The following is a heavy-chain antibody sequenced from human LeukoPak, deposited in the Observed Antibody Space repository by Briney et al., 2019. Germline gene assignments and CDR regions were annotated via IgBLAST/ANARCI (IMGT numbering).Heavy chain of an antibody. Sequence: GGSLRLSCAASGFTFSSYAMSWVRQAPGKGLEWVSAISGSGGSTYYADSVKGRFTISRDNSKDTLYLQMNSLRAEDTAVYCCARDLGSGWYRAFDIWGQGTMVTVSS. J-gene: IGHJ3*02. CDR1: GFTFSSYA. D-gene: IGHD6-19*01. CDR3: ARDLGSGWYRAFDI. V-gene: IGHV3-23*01. CDR2: ISGSGGST.